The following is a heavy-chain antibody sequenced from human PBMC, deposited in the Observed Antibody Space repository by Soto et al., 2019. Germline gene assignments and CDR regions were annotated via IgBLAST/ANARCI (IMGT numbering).Heavy chain of an antibody. CDR3: ARGLTIAAAGTWWFDP. J-gene: IGHJ5*02. CDR1: GGSVSSGSYY. V-gene: IGHV4-61*01. CDR2: IYYSGST. Sequence: SETLSLTCPVSGGSVSSGSYYWSWIRQPPGKGLEWIGYIYYSGSTNYNPSLKSRVTISVDTSKNQFSLKLSSVTAADTAVYYCARGLTIAAAGTWWFDPWGQGTLVTVSS. D-gene: IGHD6-13*01.